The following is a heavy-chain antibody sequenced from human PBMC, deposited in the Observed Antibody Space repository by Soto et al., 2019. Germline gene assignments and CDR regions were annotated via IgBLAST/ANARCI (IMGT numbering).Heavy chain of an antibody. V-gene: IGHV4-31*03. D-gene: IGHD3-22*01. CDR1: GGSISSGSFY. CDR3: ASIYDSSGYYYGNNWFDP. Sequence: PSETLSLTCTVSGGSISSGSFYWSWIRQHPGKGLEWIGYIYYSGGTYYNPSLKSRVTISVDTSKNQFSLELSSVTAADTAVYYCASIYDSSGYYYGNNWFDPWGQGTLVTVSS. J-gene: IGHJ5*02. CDR2: IYYSGGT.